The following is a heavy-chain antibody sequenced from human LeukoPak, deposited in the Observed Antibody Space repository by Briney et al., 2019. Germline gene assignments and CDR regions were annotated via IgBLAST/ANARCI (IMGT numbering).Heavy chain of an antibody. CDR2: IYYSGST. J-gene: IGHJ3*02. Sequence: PSETLSLTCTVSGGSISSSTYYWGWIRQPPGKGLEWIGYIYYSGSTNYNPSLKSRVTISVDTSKNQFSLKLSSVTAADTAVYYCAGDMWDYDFWSGYYGPAHAGAFDIWGQGTMVTVSS. D-gene: IGHD3-3*01. CDR1: GGSISSSTYY. CDR3: AGDMWDYDFWSGYYGPAHAGAFDI. V-gene: IGHV4-61*01.